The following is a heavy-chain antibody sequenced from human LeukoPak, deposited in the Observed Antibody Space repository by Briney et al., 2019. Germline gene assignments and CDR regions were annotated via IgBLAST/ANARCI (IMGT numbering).Heavy chain of an antibody. J-gene: IGHJ4*02. CDR3: ARSKGYFDS. Sequence: GGSLRPSCTDSGSTLSDFWMSWVRQAPGKGPEWVASIKQDGSEKYFVGSVKGRFTISRDNAKNSLFLQMNSLRGEDTAVYYCARSKGYFDSWGQGTLVTVSS. V-gene: IGHV3-7*03. CDR1: GSTLSDFW. CDR2: IKQDGSEK.